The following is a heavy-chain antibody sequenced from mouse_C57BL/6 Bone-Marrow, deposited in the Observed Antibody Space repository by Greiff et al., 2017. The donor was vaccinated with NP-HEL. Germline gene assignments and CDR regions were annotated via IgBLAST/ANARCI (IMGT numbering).Heavy chain of an antibody. Sequence: VQLQESGAELVRPGASVTLSCKASGYTFTDYEMHWVKQTPVHGLEWIGAIDPETGGTAYNQKFKGKAILTADKSSSTAYMELRSLTSEDSAVYYCLRSFAYWGQGTLVTVSA. J-gene: IGHJ3*01. CDR3: LRSFAY. D-gene: IGHD1-1*01. V-gene: IGHV1-15*01. CDR2: IDPETGGT. CDR1: GYTFTDYE.